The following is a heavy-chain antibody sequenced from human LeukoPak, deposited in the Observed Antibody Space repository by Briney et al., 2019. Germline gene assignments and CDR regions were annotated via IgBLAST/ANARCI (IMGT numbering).Heavy chain of an antibody. CDR2: ISYDGSNK. D-gene: IGHD5-12*01. CDR1: GFTFSSYG. CDR3: AKGYLVATTLNWFDP. Sequence: GGSLRLSCAASGFTFSSYGMHWVRQAPGKGLEWVAVISYDGSNKYYADSVKGRFTISRDNSKNTLYLQMNSLGAEDTAVYYCAKGYLVATTLNWFDPWGQGTLATVSS. V-gene: IGHV3-30*18. J-gene: IGHJ5*02.